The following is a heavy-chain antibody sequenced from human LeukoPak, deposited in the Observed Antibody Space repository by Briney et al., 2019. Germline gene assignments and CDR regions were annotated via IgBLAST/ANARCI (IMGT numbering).Heavy chain of an antibody. CDR2: ISIDGSNK. CDR1: GXTFSTYA. V-gene: IGHV3-30-3*01. J-gene: IGHJ4*02. Sequence: GGSLRLSCAASGXTFSTYAVHWVRQAPGKGLEWVAFISIDGSNKYYADSVKDRFTISRDNSENTLYLRMNSLRVGDTAVYYCATASNSRPRFFDSWGQGTLVTVSS. CDR3: ATASNSRPRFFDS.